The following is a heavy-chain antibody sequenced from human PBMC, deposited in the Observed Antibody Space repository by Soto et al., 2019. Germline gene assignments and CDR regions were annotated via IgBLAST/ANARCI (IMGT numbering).Heavy chain of an antibody. Sequence: EVQLLESGGGLVQPGGSLRRSCAASGFTFNNYAMTWVRQAPGKGLEWVSAISGGGDPTSYADSVKGRFTVSSDGSKNTLYLQRSSLRAEDTALYYCAKGRGGSGSLTPSVDFWGKGPLVTVSS. CDR2: ISGGGDPT. CDR3: AKGRGGSGSLTPSVDF. CDR1: GFTFNNYA. J-gene: IGHJ4*02. V-gene: IGHV3-23*01. D-gene: IGHD3-10*01.